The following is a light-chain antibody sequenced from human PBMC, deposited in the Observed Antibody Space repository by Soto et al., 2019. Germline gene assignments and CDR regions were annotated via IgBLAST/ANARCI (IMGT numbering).Light chain of an antibody. Sequence: IVITQSPATLSVSPGARATLSCRASQGVSSNLAWHQQKPGQAPRILMYDASTRATGIPARFSGSGSGTEFTLTISSLQSEDFAVYYCQQYHNWPITFGQGTRLEIK. J-gene: IGKJ5*01. V-gene: IGKV3-15*01. CDR3: QQYHNWPIT. CDR1: QGVSSN. CDR2: DAS.